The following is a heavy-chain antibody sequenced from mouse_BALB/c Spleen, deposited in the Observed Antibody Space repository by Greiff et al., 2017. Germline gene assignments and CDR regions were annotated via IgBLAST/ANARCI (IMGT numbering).Heavy chain of an antibody. CDR1: GFNIKDTD. V-gene: IGHV14-3*02. D-gene: IGHD2-3*01. CDR2: IDPANGNT. J-gene: IGHJ3*01. Sequence: EVQLQQSGAELVKPGASVKLSCTASGFNIKDTDMHWVKQRPEQGLEWIGRIDPANGNTKYDPKFQGKATITADTSSNTAYLQLSSLTSEDTAVYYCARVGWLPAYWGQGTLVTVSA. CDR3: ARVGWLPAY.